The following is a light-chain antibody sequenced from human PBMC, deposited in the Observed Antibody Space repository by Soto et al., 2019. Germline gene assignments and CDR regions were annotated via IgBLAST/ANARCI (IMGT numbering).Light chain of an antibody. CDR3: QQSYSTPIT. Sequence: DIQMTQSPSSLSASVGDRVTITCRASQSISTYLNWYQQKPGKAPNLLIYAASFLQSGVPSRFSGSGSGTDFTLTISSLQPGDFATYYCQQSYSTPITFGQGTRLEIK. V-gene: IGKV1-39*01. CDR1: QSISTY. J-gene: IGKJ5*01. CDR2: AAS.